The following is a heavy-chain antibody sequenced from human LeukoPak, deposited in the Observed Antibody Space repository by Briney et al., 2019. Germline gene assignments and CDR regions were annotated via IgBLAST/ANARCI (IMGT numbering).Heavy chain of an antibody. CDR1: GGSISSGGYS. J-gene: IGHJ5*02. Sequence: SETLSLTCAVSGGSISSGGYSWSWIWQPPGKGLEWIGYIYHSGSTYYNPSLKSRVTISVGRSENQFSLRLSSVTAADTAVYYCARGGLYSDSSGYYSPYWFDPWGQGTLVTVSS. D-gene: IGHD3-22*01. V-gene: IGHV4-30-2*01. CDR3: ARGGLYSDSSGYYSPYWFDP. CDR2: IYHSGST.